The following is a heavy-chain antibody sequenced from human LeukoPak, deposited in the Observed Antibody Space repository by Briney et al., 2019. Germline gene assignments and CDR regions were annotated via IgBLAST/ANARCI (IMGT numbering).Heavy chain of an antibody. D-gene: IGHD6-13*01. J-gene: IGHJ4*02. CDR3: ASRSAAGRQPFDY. V-gene: IGHV4-39*01. CDR1: GGSISSSSYY. CDR2: IYYSGST. Sequence: SETLSLTCTVSGGSISSSSYYWGWIRQPPGKGLEWIGSIYYSGSTYYNPSLKSRVTISVDTSKNQFSLKLSSVTAADTAVYYCASRSAAGRQPFDYWGQGTLVTVSS.